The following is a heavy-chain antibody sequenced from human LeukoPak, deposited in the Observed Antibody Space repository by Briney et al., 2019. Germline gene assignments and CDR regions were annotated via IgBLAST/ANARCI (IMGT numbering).Heavy chain of an antibody. V-gene: IGHV4-59*08. J-gene: IGHJ1*01. CDR3: ARLLPAVAGTSYFPH. CDR2: IYYSGST. CDR1: GGSISSYY. Sequence: SETLSLTCTVSGGSISSYYWSWIRQPPGKGLEWIGYIYYSGSTNYNPSLKSRVTISVDTSKNQFSLKLSSVTAADTAVYFCARLLPAVAGTSYFPHWGQGTLVTVSS. D-gene: IGHD6-19*01.